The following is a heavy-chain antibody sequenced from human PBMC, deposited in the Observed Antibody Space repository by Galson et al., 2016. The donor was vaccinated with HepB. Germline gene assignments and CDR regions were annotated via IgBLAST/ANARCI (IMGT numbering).Heavy chain of an antibody. D-gene: IGHD3-3*02. Sequence: SLRLSCAASGFIFSSHSMNWVRQAPGKGLEWVSYISSSTTTIYYADSVKGRITISRDNAKNSLYLQMNSLRAEDTAVYYCAKIRGMDVWGRGTTVTVSS. CDR1: GFIFSSHS. CDR2: ISSSTTTI. V-gene: IGHV3-48*04. CDR3: AKIRGMDV. J-gene: IGHJ6*02.